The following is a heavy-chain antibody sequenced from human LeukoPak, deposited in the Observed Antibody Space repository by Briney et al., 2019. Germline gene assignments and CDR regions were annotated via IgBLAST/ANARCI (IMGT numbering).Heavy chain of an antibody. J-gene: IGHJ4*02. CDR1: GYTFTNYG. CDR3: ARGRHCGGDCFLDTGL. D-gene: IGHD2-21*02. Sequence: ASVKVSCKASGYTFTNYGISWVRQAPGQGLEWMGWISALSIYNGKTKYAQNLQGRVTMTTDTSTTTAYMELRNLRSDDTAVYYCARGRHCGGDCFLDTGLRGQGTLVTVSS. V-gene: IGHV1-18*01. CDR2: ISALSIYNGKT.